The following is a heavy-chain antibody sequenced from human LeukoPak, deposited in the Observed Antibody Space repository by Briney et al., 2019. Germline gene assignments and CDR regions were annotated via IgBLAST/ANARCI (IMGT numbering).Heavy chain of an antibody. J-gene: IGHJ5*02. CDR3: AREGLNMVRGIIPKEAWGWFDP. Sequence: SETLSLTCTVSGYSISSGYYWVWVRQPPGKGLEWMGTIYHSGSTYYNPSLKSRVTISVDTTNNQFSLKLSSVTAADTAVYYCAREGLNMVRGIIPKEAWGWFDPWGQGTLVTVSS. D-gene: IGHD3-10*01. V-gene: IGHV4-38-2*02. CDR2: IYHSGST. CDR1: GYSISSGYY.